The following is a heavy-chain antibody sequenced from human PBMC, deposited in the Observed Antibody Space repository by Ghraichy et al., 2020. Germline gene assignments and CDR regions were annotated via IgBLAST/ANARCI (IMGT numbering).Heavy chain of an antibody. V-gene: IGHV2-70*01. J-gene: IGHJ6*02. CDR1: GFSLSTSGMC. Sequence: TLSLTCTFSGFSLSTSGMCVSWIRQPPGKALEWLAFIDWDDDKYYSTSLKTRLTISKDTSKNQVVLAMTNMDPVDTATYFCARIPYYPHYGMDVWGQGTTVTVSS. CDR3: ARIPYYPHYGMDV. D-gene: IGHD2-21*01. CDR2: IDWDDDK.